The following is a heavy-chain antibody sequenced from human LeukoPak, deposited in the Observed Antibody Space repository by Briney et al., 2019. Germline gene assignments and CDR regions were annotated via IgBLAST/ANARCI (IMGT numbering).Heavy chain of an antibody. Sequence: GGSLRLSCAASGFTFSSYEMNWVRQAPGKGLEWVSYINSRGSIIYYADSVKGRFTISRDNAKNSLYLQMNSLRAEDTAVYYCARDVTLGNFDYWGQGILVIVSS. CDR3: ARDVTLGNFDY. CDR1: GFTFSSYE. V-gene: IGHV3-48*03. D-gene: IGHD3-16*01. J-gene: IGHJ4*02. CDR2: INSRGSII.